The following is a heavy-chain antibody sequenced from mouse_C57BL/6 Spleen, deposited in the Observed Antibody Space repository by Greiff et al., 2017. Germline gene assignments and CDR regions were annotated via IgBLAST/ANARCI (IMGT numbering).Heavy chain of an antibody. CDR3: ARCGVVATDYAMDY. Sequence: VQLQQSGPELVKPGASVKISCKASGYTFTDYYMNWVKQSHGKSLEWIGDINPNNGGTSYNQKFKGKATLTVDKSSSTAYMELRSLTSEDSAVYYCARCGVVATDYAMDYWGQGTSVTVSS. D-gene: IGHD1-1*01. CDR2: INPNNGGT. J-gene: IGHJ4*01. CDR1: GYTFTDYY. V-gene: IGHV1-26*01.